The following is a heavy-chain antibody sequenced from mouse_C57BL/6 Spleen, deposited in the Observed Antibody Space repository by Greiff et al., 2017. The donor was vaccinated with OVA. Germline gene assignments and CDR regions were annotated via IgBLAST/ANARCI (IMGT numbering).Heavy chain of an antibody. Sequence: VQLQQSGPELVKPGASVKISCKASGYTFTDYYMNWVKQSHGKSLEWIGDINPNNGGTSYNQKFKGKATLTVDKSSSTAYMELRSLTSEDSAVYYCARTPLITTVVYFDYWGQGTTLTVSS. D-gene: IGHD1-1*01. V-gene: IGHV1-26*01. CDR1: GYTFTDYY. J-gene: IGHJ2*01. CDR2: INPNNGGT. CDR3: ARTPLITTVVYFDY.